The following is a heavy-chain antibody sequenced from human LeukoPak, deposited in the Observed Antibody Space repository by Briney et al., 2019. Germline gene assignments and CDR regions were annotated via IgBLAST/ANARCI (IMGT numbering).Heavy chain of an antibody. D-gene: IGHD1-7*01. Sequence: GGSLRLSCAASGFTVSSNYMSWVRQAPGKGLEWVSVIYSGGSTYYADSVKGRFTISRGNSKNTLYLQMNSLRAEDTAVYYCARARTGTTFDYWGQGTLVTVSS. V-gene: IGHV3-53*01. CDR2: IYSGGST. J-gene: IGHJ4*02. CDR1: GFTVSSNY. CDR3: ARARTGTTFDY.